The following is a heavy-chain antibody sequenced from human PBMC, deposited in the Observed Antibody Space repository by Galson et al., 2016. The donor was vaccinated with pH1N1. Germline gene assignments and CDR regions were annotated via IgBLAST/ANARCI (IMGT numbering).Heavy chain of an antibody. V-gene: IGHV3-30*04. CDR2: ISFDGRNE. Sequence: SLRLSCAASGFTFSNYAIHWVRQAPGKGLEWVAVISFDGRNEYYADSVKGRFTIYRDNSENTMDLQMNSLGAEDTAGYYCARDRFLDNWYFDLWGRGTLVTVSS. D-gene: IGHD3/OR15-3a*01. J-gene: IGHJ2*01. CDR1: GFTFSNYA. CDR3: ARDRFLDNWYFDL.